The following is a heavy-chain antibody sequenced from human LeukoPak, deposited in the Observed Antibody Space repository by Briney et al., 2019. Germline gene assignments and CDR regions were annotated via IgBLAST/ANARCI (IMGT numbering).Heavy chain of an antibody. CDR3: ARDGAYYYDSSGYYYNFDY. CDR2: ISAYNGNT. Sequence: ASVKVSCKASGYTFTSYGISWVRQAPGQGLEWMGWISAYNGNTNYAQKLQGRVTMTTDTSTSTAYMELRSLRSDDTAVYYCARDGAYYYDSSGYYYNFDYWGQGTLVTVSS. CDR1: GYTFTSYG. D-gene: IGHD3-22*01. J-gene: IGHJ4*02. V-gene: IGHV1-18*01.